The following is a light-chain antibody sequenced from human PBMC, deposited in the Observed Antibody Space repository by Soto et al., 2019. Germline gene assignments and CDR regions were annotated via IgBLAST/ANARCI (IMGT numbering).Light chain of an antibody. Sequence: IERKQAPASLSVSPGERATISCRASQSIGLAIAWYQQRPGQAPRLLIYGASTRATGIPARFSGSGSGTEFTLTISSLQSEDFAVYYCQQYNNWPPITFGQGTRLEIK. CDR3: QQYNNWPPIT. CDR2: GAS. CDR1: QSIGLA. J-gene: IGKJ5*01. V-gene: IGKV3D-15*01.